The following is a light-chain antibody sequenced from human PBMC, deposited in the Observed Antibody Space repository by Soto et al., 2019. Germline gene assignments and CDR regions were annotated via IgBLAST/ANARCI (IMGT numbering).Light chain of an antibody. V-gene: IGKV1-39*01. Sequence: DIQMTHSPSSLSASVGDRVTITCRTSQSINIYLNWYQQKVGEPPRLLIFGASNLQSGVPSRFSGSGVGTHFTLTISSLQAEDFATYYCQQGYTKSPLTFAGGTKVDIK. CDR1: QSINIY. CDR2: GAS. J-gene: IGKJ4*01. CDR3: QQGYTKSPLT.